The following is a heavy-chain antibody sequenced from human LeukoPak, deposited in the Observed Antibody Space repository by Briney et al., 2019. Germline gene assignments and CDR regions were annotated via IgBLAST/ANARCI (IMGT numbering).Heavy chain of an antibody. Sequence: TLYLTCNVSGGSISSGGYYWRWIRQHPGKGLEWIGYIYYSGSTYYNPSLKSRVTISVDTSKNQFYLKLSSVTAADTAVYYCAREWNYYDSRGLGDSFDIWGQGTMVTVSS. D-gene: IGHD3-22*01. V-gene: IGHV4-31*03. CDR2: IYYSGST. J-gene: IGHJ3*02. CDR3: AREWNYYDSRGLGDSFDI. CDR1: GGSISSGGYY.